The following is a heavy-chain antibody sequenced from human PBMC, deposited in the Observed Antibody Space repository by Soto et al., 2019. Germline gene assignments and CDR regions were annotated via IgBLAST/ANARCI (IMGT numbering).Heavy chain of an antibody. CDR3: ARHGFYGDYSYKYFDP. D-gene: IGHD4-17*01. J-gene: IGHJ5*02. V-gene: IGHV5-51*01. CDR2: IYPSDSNT. Sequence: GESLKISFQGSGYNFANYLIAWVRQMPVKGLEYMGIIYPSDSNTRYSPSFQGQVTISADKSISTAYLQWSSLKASDTAIYYCARHGFYGDYSYKYFDPCGQRTLVTVSS. CDR1: GYNFANYL.